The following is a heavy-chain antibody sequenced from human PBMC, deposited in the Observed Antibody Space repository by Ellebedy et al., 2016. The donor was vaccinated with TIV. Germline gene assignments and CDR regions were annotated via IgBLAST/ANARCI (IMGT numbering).Heavy chain of an antibody. CDR3: ARERLLVGVSTGISEF. CDR1: GDSITNNDCF. V-gene: IGHV4-39*02. CDR2: INYSGTT. D-gene: IGHD1-26*01. J-gene: IGHJ4*02. Sequence: GSLRLSCTVSGDSITNNDCFWAWIRQPPGKGLEWIGSINYSGTTYYNPSLKSRVTISTDMSNNHFSLRLNSVTAADTAVYYCARERLLVGVSTGISEFWGQGTLVSVSS.